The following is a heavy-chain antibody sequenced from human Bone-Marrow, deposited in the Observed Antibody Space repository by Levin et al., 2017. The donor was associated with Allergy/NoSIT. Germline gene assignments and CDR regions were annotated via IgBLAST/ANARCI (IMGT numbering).Heavy chain of an antibody. CDR1: GFTFSSYW. CDR3: ARDDVDIVTNYYYYMDV. Sequence: GESLKISCAASGFTFSSYWMHWVRQAPGKGLVWVSRINSDGSSTSYADSVKGRFTISRDNAKNTLYLQMNSLRAEDTAVYYCARDDVDIVTNYYYYMDVWGKGTTVTVSS. D-gene: IGHD5-12*01. CDR2: INSDGSST. J-gene: IGHJ6*03. V-gene: IGHV3-74*01.